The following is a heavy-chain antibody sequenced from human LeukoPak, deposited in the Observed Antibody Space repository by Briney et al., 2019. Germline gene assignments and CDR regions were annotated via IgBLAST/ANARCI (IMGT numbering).Heavy chain of an antibody. CDR3: ARGYSSSSFFDY. V-gene: IGHV3-66*01. CDR1: GFTVSGNY. CDR2: IYSGETT. J-gene: IGHJ4*02. D-gene: IGHD6-6*01. Sequence: PGGSLKLSCAASGFTVSGNYISWVRQSPGKGLEWVSVIYSGETTYYADSVKGRFTLSRDNFKNTVYLQMNSLRAEDTAVYYCARGYSSSSFFDYWGQGTLVTVS.